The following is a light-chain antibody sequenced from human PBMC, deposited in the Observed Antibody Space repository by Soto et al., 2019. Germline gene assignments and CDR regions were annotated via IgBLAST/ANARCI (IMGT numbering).Light chain of an antibody. CDR2: DNN. CDR1: SSNIGNNY. J-gene: IGLJ2*01. Sequence: QSVLTQPPSVSAAPGQKITISCSGSSSNIGNNYVSWYQQLPETAPKLVIYDNNKRPSGIPDRFSGSKSGTSATLGITGLQTGDEAEYYCGTWDDSLSAGAFGGRTKLTVL. V-gene: IGLV1-51*01. CDR3: GTWDDSLSAGA.